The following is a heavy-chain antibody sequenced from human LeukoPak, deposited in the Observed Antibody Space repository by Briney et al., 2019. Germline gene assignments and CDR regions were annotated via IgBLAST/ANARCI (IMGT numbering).Heavy chain of an antibody. V-gene: IGHV3-23*01. CDR1: GFIFRNYA. Sequence: TGGSLRLSCAASGFIFRNYAMSWVRQAPEKGLEWVSAITSNGDSTYYSDSVKGRFTISRDNSKNTLYVEMNSLRAEDTAMYYCAKWGDYDILTGYYVSDFWGQGTLVTVSS. J-gene: IGHJ4*02. D-gene: IGHD3-9*01. CDR2: ITSNGDST. CDR3: AKWGDYDILTGYYVSDF.